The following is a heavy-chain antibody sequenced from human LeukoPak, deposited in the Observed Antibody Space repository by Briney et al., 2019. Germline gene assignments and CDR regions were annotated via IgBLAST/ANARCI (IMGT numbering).Heavy chain of an antibody. V-gene: IGHV3-74*01. J-gene: IGHJ5*02. Sequence: PGGSLRLSCAASGFXFSTYWIHWVRQAPGTGLVWVSRINGDGSTTTYADSVKGRFTISRDNAKSTLYLQVNSLRVEDAAVYYCARVVLSGAYQIDLWGQGTLVTVSS. CDR1: GFXFSTYW. CDR3: ARVVLSGAYQIDL. CDR2: INGDGSTT. D-gene: IGHD2/OR15-2a*01.